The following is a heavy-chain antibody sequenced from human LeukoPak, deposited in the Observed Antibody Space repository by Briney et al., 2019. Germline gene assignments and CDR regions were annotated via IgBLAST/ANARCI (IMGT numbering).Heavy chain of an antibody. CDR3: ATGGYCSGGSCFEDAFHI. CDR1: GFTFRSYA. Sequence: PGGSLRLSCAASGFTFRSYAMSWVRQPPGERREWGSAISGSGGSTYYADTVQGRFTISRDNSKHTLYLELNSLRAEDTAVYYCATGGYCSGGSCFEDAFHIWGQGTMVTVSS. D-gene: IGHD2-15*01. V-gene: IGHV3-23*01. CDR2: ISGSGGST. J-gene: IGHJ3*02.